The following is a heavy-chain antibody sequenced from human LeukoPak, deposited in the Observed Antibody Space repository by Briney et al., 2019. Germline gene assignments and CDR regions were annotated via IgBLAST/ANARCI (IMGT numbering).Heavy chain of an antibody. D-gene: IGHD5-18*01. CDR1: GGSFSGYY. CDR3: ARGRGGYSYGYSYYYYMDV. CDR2: INHSGST. V-gene: IGHV4-34*01. J-gene: IGHJ6*03. Sequence: SETLSLTCAVYGGSFSGYYWSWIRQPPGKGLEWIGEINHSGSTNYNPSLKSRVTISVDTSKNQFSLKLNSMTAADTAVYYCARGRGGYSYGYSYYYYMDVWGNGSTVTVSS.